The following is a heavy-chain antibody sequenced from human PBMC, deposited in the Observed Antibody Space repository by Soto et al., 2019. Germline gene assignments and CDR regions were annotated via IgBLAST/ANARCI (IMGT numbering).Heavy chain of an antibody. D-gene: IGHD3-3*01. Sequence: EVQLVESGGGLVQPGGSLKLSCAASGFTFSGSAMHWVRQASGKGLEWVGRIRSKANSYATAYAASVKGRFTISRDDSKNTAYLQMNSPKTEDTAVYYCTRLYDFWSGYYRSNYYYYYMDVWGKGTTVTVSS. J-gene: IGHJ6*03. V-gene: IGHV3-73*01. CDR1: GFTFSGSA. CDR2: IRSKANSYAT. CDR3: TRLYDFWSGYYRSNYYYYYMDV.